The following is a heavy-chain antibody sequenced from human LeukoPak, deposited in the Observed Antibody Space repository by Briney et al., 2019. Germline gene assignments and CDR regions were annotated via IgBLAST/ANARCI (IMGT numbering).Heavy chain of an antibody. CDR1: GGSFSDYY. D-gene: IGHD3-22*01. J-gene: IGHJ6*02. CDR3: ASGTYYYDSSGLYYYYYGMDV. CDR2: INHSGSP. Sequence: SETLSLTCAVYGGSFSDYYWTWIRQPPGKGLEWIGEINHSGSPNNNPSLKSRVSISFDTSKNQFSLKLSSVTAADTAVYYCASGTYYYDSSGLYYYYYGMDVWGQGTTVTVSS. V-gene: IGHV4-34*01.